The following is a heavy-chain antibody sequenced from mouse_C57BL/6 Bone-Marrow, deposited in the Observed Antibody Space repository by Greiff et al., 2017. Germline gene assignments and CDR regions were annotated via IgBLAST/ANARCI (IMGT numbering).Heavy chain of an antibody. Sequence: VQLQQSGTVLARPGASVKMSCKTSGYTFNSYWMHWVKQRPGQGLEWIGAIYPGNSDTSYNQKFKGKAKLTAVTSASTAYMELSSLTNEDSAVYYCTVLYGSSPAWFAYWGQGTLVTVSA. CDR1: GYTFNSYW. CDR3: TVLYGSSPAWFAY. D-gene: IGHD1-1*01. V-gene: IGHV1-5*01. CDR2: IYPGNSDT. J-gene: IGHJ3*01.